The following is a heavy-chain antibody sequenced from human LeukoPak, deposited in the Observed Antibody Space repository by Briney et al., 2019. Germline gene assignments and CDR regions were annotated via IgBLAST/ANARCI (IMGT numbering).Heavy chain of an antibody. CDR1: GFTFSSHW. D-gene: IGHD6-13*01. J-gene: IGHJ4*02. CDR3: AKDGGGQQPDLDY. Sequence: PGGSLRLSCAASGFTFSSHWMTWVRQAPGKGLEWVAFIRYDGSNKYYADSVKGRFTISRDNSKNTLYLQMNSLRAEDTAVYYCAKDGGGQQPDLDYWGQGTLVTVSS. V-gene: IGHV3-30*02. CDR2: IRYDGSNK.